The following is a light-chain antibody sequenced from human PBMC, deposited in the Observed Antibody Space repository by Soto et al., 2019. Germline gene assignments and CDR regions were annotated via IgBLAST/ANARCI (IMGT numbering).Light chain of an antibody. CDR3: QHYTLYSAP. CDR2: GAS. CDR1: QDISTY. V-gene: IGKV1-5*01. J-gene: IGKJ5*01. Sequence: RLTQSPSSLSASVGDTVTISCRASQDISTYLAWYQHKPGKAATLLIFGASSLHNGVPPRFAGSGSGSEFTLTINRLQPDDFATYYCQHYTLYSAPFGQGTRV.